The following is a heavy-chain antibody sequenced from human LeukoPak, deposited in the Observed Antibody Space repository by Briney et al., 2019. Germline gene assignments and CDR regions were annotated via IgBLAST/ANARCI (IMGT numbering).Heavy chain of an antibody. J-gene: IGHJ4*02. CDR3: AKSDYDSSGYYPDY. D-gene: IGHD3-22*01. CDR2: IRYNGSNK. V-gene: IGHV3-30*02. CDR1: GFTFSSYG. Sequence: GGSLRLACAASGFTFSSYGMHWDSQLQGKGLGWEALIRYNGSNKYYEDSVKGRFTITRDNSKNTLYLQMNSLRAEDTAVYYCAKSDYDSSGYYPDYWGQGTLVTVSS.